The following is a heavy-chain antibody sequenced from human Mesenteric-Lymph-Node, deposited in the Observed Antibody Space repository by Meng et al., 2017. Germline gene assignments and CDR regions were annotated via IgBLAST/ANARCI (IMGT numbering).Heavy chain of an antibody. CDR3: TTARWELPTQFDY. D-gene: IGHD1-26*01. CDR1: GFTFSNAW. V-gene: IGHV3-15*01. CDR2: IKSKTDGGTT. J-gene: IGHJ4*02. Sequence: EGSLRLSCAASGFTFSNAWMSWVRQAPGKGLEWVGRIKSKTDGGTTDYAAPVKGRFTISRDDSKNTLYLQMNSLKTEDTAVYYCTTARWELPTQFDYWGQGTLVTVSS.